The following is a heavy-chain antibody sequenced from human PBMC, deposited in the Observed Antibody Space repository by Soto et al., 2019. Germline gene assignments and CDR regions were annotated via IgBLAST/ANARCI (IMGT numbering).Heavy chain of an antibody. V-gene: IGHV4-30-2*01. CDR1: GGSINSYY. J-gene: IGHJ5*02. CDR2: IYHSGST. CDR3: ARVPGP. Sequence: TPSPPCPVSGGSINSYYWSWIRQPPGKGLEWIGYIYHSGSTYYNPSLKSRVTISVDRSKNQFSLKLSSVTAADTAVYYCARVPGPWGQGTLVTVSS.